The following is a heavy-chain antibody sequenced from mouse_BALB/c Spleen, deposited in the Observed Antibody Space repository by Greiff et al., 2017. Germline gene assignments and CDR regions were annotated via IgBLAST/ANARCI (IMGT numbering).Heavy chain of an antibody. Sequence: VQLKESGPGLVKPSQSLSLTCTVTGYSITSDYAWNWIRQFPGNKLEWMGYISYSGSTSYNPSLKSRISITRDTSKNQFFLQLNSVTTEDTATYYCARCVSSSHLHYYGSSSFAYWGQGTLVTVSA. J-gene: IGHJ3*01. D-gene: IGHD1-1*01. CDR1: GYSITSDYA. V-gene: IGHV3-2*02. CDR3: ARCVSSSHLHYYGSSSFAY. CDR2: ISYSGST.